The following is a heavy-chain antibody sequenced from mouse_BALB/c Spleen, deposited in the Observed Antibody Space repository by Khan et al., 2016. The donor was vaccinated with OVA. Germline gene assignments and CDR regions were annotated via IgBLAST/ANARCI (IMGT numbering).Heavy chain of an antibody. V-gene: IGHV1-20*02. J-gene: IGHJ2*01. CDR3: ARIYRSDFDY. D-gene: IGHD1-1*01. CDR1: GYSFTGYF. Sequence: EVQLVESGPELVKPGASVKISCKASGYSFTGYFMNWVMQSQGKSLEWIGRINPHVGETFYNQKFKDKATLTVDESSSTAHMELRSLASEDSAVYYGARIYRSDFDYWGQGTTLTVSS. CDR2: INPHVGET.